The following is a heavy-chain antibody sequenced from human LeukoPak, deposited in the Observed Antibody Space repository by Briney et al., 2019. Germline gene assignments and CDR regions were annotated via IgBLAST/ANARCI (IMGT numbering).Heavy chain of an antibody. CDR3: ARPKRSITMVRGTYYGMDV. D-gene: IGHD3-10*01. V-gene: IGHV1-69*13. CDR1: GGTFSSYA. Sequence: SVKVSCKASGGTFSSYAISWVRQAPGQGLEWMGGIIPIFGTANYAQKFQGRVTITADESTSTAYTELSSLRSEDTAVYYCARPKRSITMVRGTYYGMDVWGKGTTVTVSS. CDR2: IIPIFGTA. J-gene: IGHJ6*04.